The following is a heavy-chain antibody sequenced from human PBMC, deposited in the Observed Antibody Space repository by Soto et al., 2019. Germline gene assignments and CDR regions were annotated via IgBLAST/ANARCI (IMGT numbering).Heavy chain of an antibody. CDR2: ISGSGGST. CDR3: AKDLYSSGWSYFQH. Sequence: GGSLRLSCAASGFTFSSYAMSWVRQAPGKGLEWVSAISGSGGSTYYADSVKGRFTISRDNSKNTLYLQMNGLRAEDTAVYYCAKDLYSSGWSYFQHWGQGTLVTVSS. CDR1: GFTFSSYA. D-gene: IGHD6-19*01. J-gene: IGHJ1*01. V-gene: IGHV3-23*01.